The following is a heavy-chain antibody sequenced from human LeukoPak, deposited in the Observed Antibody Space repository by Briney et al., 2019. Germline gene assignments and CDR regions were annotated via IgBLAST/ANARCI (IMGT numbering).Heavy chain of an antibody. Sequence: PGGSLRLSCAASEFSVGSNYMTWVRQAPGKGLEWVSLIYSGGSTYYADSVKGRFTISRDNSKNTLYLQMNSLRAEDTAVYYCARWSFGAFDIWGQGTMVTVSS. CDR3: ARWSFGAFDI. D-gene: IGHD3-10*01. CDR1: EFSVGSNY. CDR2: IYSGGST. V-gene: IGHV3-66*01. J-gene: IGHJ3*02.